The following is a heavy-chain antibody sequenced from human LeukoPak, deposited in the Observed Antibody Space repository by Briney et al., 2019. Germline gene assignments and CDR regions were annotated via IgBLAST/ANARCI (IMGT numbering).Heavy chain of an antibody. CDR1: GFSLSTHGLG. V-gene: IGHV2-5*02. Sequence: ASGPTLVKSTQTSTLTCTFSGFSLSTHGLGMGLIRQPAGKALEWLALMFWDVDKRYSPSLKSRLTITKDTSKNQVVLTMTNMDPVDTATYYCAHQYSSRWARYIDDWGQGTLVTVSS. CDR2: MFWDVDK. D-gene: IGHD6-19*01. CDR3: AHQYSSRWARYIDD. J-gene: IGHJ4*02.